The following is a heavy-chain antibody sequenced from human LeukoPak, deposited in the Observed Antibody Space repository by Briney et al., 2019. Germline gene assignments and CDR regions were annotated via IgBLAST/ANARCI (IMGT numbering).Heavy chain of an antibody. CDR1: GFTFSGSA. V-gene: IGHV3-73*01. Sequence: GGSLRLSCAASGFTFSGSAMHWVRQASGKGLEWVGRIRSKANSYATAYAASVKGRFTISRDDSKNTAYLQMNSLKTEDTAVYYCTRTDHAGARYCTNGVCYYYYYYMDVWGKGTTVTVSS. D-gene: IGHD2-8*01. J-gene: IGHJ6*03. CDR3: TRTDHAGARYCTNGVCYYYYYYMDV. CDR2: IRSKANSYAT.